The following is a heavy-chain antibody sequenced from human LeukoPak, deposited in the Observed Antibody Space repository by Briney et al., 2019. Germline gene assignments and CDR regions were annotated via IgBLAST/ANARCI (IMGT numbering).Heavy chain of an antibody. CDR2: IKQDGSEK. Sequence: GGSLSLSCAASGFTFSTYWMSWVRQAPGKGLEWVANIKQDGSEKYYVDSVKGRFTISRDNAKNSLYLQMNNLRAEDTAMYYCARDSAGNDYWGQGTLVTVSS. D-gene: IGHD6-13*01. CDR1: GFTFSTYW. CDR3: ARDSAGNDY. V-gene: IGHV3-7*01. J-gene: IGHJ4*02.